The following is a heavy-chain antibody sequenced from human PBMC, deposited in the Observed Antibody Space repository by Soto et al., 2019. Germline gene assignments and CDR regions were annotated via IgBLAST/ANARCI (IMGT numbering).Heavy chain of an antibody. CDR1: GDTFTDYH. Sequence: ASVKVSCKASGDTFTDYHMHRVRQAPGQGFEWMGWINPKTGGTSYARKFQGRVTMTGDTSISTVYMEVSRLTTDDTAVYYCAREGSAWYKEFDFWGQGTLVTVSS. V-gene: IGHV1-2*02. D-gene: IGHD6-19*01. CDR2: INPKTGGT. CDR3: AREGSAWYKEFDF. J-gene: IGHJ4*02.